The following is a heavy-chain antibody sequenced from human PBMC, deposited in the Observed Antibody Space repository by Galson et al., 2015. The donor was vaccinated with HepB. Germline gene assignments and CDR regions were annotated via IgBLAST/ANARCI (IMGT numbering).Heavy chain of an antibody. CDR2: ISWDGGST. CDR3: AKFSSGWQTGDEAFDI. J-gene: IGHJ3*02. Sequence: SLRLSCAASGFTFDDYTMHWVRQAPGKGLEWVSLISWDGGSTYYADSVKGRFTISRDNSKNSLYLQMNSLRTEDTALYYCAKFSSGWQTGDEAFDIWGQGTMVTVSS. D-gene: IGHD6-19*01. CDR1: GFTFDDYT. V-gene: IGHV3-43*01.